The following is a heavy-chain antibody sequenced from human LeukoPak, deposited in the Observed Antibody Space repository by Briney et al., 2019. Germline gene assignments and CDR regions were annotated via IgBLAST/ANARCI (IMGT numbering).Heavy chain of an antibody. CDR1: GFTFSSYS. D-gene: IGHD3-3*01. J-gene: IGHJ4*02. V-gene: IGHV3-48*01. CDR2: IRSGGSIT. CDR3: ARVIWSGYYRIDY. Sequence: PGGSLRLSCAASGFTFSSYSMNWVRQAPGKGLERVSYIRSGGSITRYADYVKGRFTISRDNAKNSLYLQMNSLRAEDTAVYYCARVIWSGYYRIDYWGQGTLVTVSS.